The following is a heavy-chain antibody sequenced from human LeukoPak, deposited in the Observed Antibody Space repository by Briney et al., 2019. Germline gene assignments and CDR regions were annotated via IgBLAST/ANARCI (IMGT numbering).Heavy chain of an antibody. Sequence: GGSLRLSCAASGFTFSSYSMNWVRQAPGKGLEWVSSISSSSSYIYYADSVKGRFTISRDNAKNSLYLQMNSLRAEDTAVYYCARDDGWSGILDYWGQGTLVTVSS. J-gene: IGHJ4*02. V-gene: IGHV3-21*04. CDR2: ISSSSSYI. CDR3: ARDDGWSGILDY. D-gene: IGHD3-3*01. CDR1: GFTFSSYS.